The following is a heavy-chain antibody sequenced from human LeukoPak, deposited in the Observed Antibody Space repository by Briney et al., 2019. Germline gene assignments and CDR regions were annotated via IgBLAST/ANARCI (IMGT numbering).Heavy chain of an antibody. CDR2: ISSSSSSI. V-gene: IGHV3-21*01. J-gene: IGHJ4*02. CDR3: ARVAGYCSSTKCCKDY. CDR1: GFTFSSYS. Sequence: KTGGPLRLSCAASGFTFSSYSMNWVRQAPGKGLEWVSSISSSSSSIYYADSVKGRFTISRDNAKNSLYLQMNSLRADDTAVYYCARVAGYCSSTKCCKDYWGQGTLVTVSS. D-gene: IGHD2-2*01.